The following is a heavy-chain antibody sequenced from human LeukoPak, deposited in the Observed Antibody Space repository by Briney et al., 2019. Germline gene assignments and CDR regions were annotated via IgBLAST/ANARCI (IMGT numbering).Heavy chain of an antibody. Sequence: GASLRLSSVASGFTFSNYAMSWVRQAPGKGLEWVSAITGSGTNRYYADSLKGRFTTSRDNSKNTVFLQMNSLRHEDTAIYYCVIWGDYDVLTGYYVPDYWGQGTLVTVAS. CDR3: VIWGDYDVLTGYYVPDY. J-gene: IGHJ4*02. V-gene: IGHV3-23*01. D-gene: IGHD3-9*01. CDR1: GFTFSNYA. CDR2: ITGSGTNR.